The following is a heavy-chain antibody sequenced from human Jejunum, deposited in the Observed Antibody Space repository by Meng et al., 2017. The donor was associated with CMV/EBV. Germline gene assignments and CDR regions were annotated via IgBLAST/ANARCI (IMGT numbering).Heavy chain of an antibody. V-gene: IGHV4-4*07. CDR3: ARGLGASTREGFDY. CDR2: FYSSDTY. D-gene: IGHD1-26*01. Sequence: QVQLQGSGPGLVKPSETLSLTCTVSGGSISNHYWSWIRQSAGKGLEWIGRFYSSDTYNYHPSLNSRLTMSLDTSKNQFSLNLSSVTAADTAIYYCARGLGASTREGFDYWGLGTLVTVSS. J-gene: IGHJ4*02. CDR1: GGSISNHY.